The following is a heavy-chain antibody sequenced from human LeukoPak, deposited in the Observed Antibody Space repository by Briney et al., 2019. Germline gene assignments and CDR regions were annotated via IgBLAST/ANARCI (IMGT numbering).Heavy chain of an antibody. CDR3: ARGEGVWYYYDSSGYSVDY. CDR2: INPNSGGT. Sequence: ASVKVSCKASGYTFTGYYMHRVRQAPGQGLEWMGRINPNSGGTNYAQKFQGRVTMTRDTSISTAYMELSRLRSDDTAVYYCARGEGVWYYYDSSGYSVDYWGQGTLVTVSS. D-gene: IGHD3-22*01. CDR1: GYTFTGYY. J-gene: IGHJ4*02. V-gene: IGHV1-2*06.